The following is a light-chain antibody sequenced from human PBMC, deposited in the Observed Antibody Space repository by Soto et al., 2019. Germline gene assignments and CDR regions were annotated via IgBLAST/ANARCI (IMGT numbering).Light chain of an antibody. V-gene: IGKV3-15*01. Sequence: EIVMTQSPATLSVSPGERATLSCRASQSLSSNLAWFQQKPGQAPRLLIYAASTRATGIPARFSGSGSGTDFTLTISSLQSEDFAVYYCQQYNNWPRTSGPGTKVEIK. J-gene: IGKJ1*01. CDR3: QQYNNWPRT. CDR1: QSLSSN. CDR2: AAS.